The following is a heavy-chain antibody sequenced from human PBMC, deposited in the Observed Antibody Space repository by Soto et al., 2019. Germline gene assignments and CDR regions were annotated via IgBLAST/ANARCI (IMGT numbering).Heavy chain of an antibody. CDR3: ARGRYGDY. D-gene: IGHD1-1*01. Sequence: QVHLVQSGAEVKKPGASVKVSCKGSGYTFTSYGITWVRQAPGQGLEWMGWISAHNGNTDYAQRLQGRVTVTRDTSTSTAYMELRSLISDDTAVYYCARGRYGDYWGQGARVTGSS. V-gene: IGHV1-18*01. J-gene: IGHJ4*02. CDR2: ISAHNGNT. CDR1: GYTFTSYG.